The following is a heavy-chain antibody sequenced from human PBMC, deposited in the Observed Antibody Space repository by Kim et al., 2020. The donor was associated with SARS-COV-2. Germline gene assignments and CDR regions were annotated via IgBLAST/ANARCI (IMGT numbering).Heavy chain of an antibody. J-gene: IGHJ4*02. Sequence: DSVKGRFTISRDNSKNTLYLQMNSLRAEDTAVYYCAKDPGAVAGTEVSSSWGQGTLVTVSS. CDR3: AKDPGAVAGTEVSSS. V-gene: IGHV3-23*01. D-gene: IGHD6-19*01.